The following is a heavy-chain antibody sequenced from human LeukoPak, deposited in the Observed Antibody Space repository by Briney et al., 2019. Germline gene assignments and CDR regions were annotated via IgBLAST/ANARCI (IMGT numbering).Heavy chain of an antibody. CDR1: GFIFSSYV. J-gene: IGHJ4*02. Sequence: GGPLRLSCAASGFIFSSYVMSWVRQAPGKGLEWVSGISGSGGSTYYADSVKGRFTISRDNSKKTLYLQMNSLRVEGTAVYYCAKASIAVEGPFDYWGQGTLVTVSS. CDR3: AKASIAVEGPFDY. V-gene: IGHV3-23*01. CDR2: ISGSGGST. D-gene: IGHD6-19*01.